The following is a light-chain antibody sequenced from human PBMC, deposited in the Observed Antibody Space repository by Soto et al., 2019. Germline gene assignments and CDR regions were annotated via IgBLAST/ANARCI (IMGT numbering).Light chain of an antibody. CDR2: GAS. J-gene: IGKJ4*01. CDR1: QSVSSSY. V-gene: IGKV3-20*01. CDR3: HQYGSSPLT. Sequence: ELVLTQSPGTLSLSPGERATLSCRASQSVSSSYLAWYQQKPGQAPRLLIYGASSRATSIPDRFSGSGSGTDFTLTISRLEPEDFAVYYCHQYGSSPLTFGGGTKVEIK.